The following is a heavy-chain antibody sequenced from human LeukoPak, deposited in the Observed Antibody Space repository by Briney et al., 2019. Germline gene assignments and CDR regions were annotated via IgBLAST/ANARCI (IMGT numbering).Heavy chain of an antibody. Sequence: PSETLSLTCTVSGGSIRSSYYYWGWIRQPPGKGLEWIGSIYDSGSTNYNPSLKGRVTISVDTSKNQFSLKLSSVTAADTAVYYCATARETKDYGGNSGAYYFDYWGQGTLVTVSS. D-gene: IGHD4-23*01. CDR3: ATARETKDYGGNSGAYYFDY. CDR2: IYDSGST. J-gene: IGHJ4*02. V-gene: IGHV4-39*07. CDR1: GGSIRSSYYY.